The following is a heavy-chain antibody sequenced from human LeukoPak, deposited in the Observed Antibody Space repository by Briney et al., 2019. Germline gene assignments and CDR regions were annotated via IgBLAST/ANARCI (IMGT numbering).Heavy chain of an antibody. Sequence: GGSLRLSCAASGFTFDDYAMHWVRQAPGKGLEWVSGISWNSGSIGYADSVKGRFTISRDNSKNTLYLQMNSLRAEDTAVYYCASDLDYYGSGSYYGQANLTDYWGQGTLVTVSS. V-gene: IGHV3-9*01. D-gene: IGHD3-10*01. J-gene: IGHJ4*02. CDR2: ISWNSGSI. CDR3: ASDLDYYGSGSYYGQANLTDY. CDR1: GFTFDDYA.